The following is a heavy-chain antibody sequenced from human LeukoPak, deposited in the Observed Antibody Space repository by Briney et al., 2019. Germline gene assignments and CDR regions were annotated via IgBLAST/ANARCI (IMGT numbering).Heavy chain of an antibody. CDR1: GGSISSYY. Sequence: SETLSLTCTVSGGSISSYYWSWIRQPPGKGLEWIGYIYYSGSTNYNPSLKSRVTISVDTSKNQFSLKLSSVTAADTAVYYCARASYMDVWGTGTTVTVSS. V-gene: IGHV4-59*01. J-gene: IGHJ6*03. CDR2: IYYSGST. CDR3: ARASYMDV.